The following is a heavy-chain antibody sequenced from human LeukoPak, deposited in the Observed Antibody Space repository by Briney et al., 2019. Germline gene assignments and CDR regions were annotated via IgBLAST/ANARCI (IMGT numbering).Heavy chain of an antibody. D-gene: IGHD3-16*02. CDR1: VFTLADYA. J-gene: IGHJ5*02. V-gene: IGHV3-9*01. CDR2: ISWSRGSI. Sequence: GGALRDSRVPSVFTLADYAMHSARPAPGKGGGWVSGISWSRGSIGYADSVKGRFTISRDNAKNSLYLQMNSLRAEDTALYYCAIAQLGELSLNWFDPGGQGTLVTVS. CDR3: AIAQLGELSLNWFDP.